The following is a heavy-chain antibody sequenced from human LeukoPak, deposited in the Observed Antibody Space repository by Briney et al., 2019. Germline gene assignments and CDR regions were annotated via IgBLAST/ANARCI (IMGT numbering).Heavy chain of an antibody. J-gene: IGHJ4*02. CDR1: GFTFSSYG. V-gene: IGHV3-48*04. D-gene: IGHD4-17*01. Sequence: GGSLRLSCAASGFTFSSYGMHWVRQAPGKGLEWVSYISSGSSAIYYADSVKGRFTISRDNAKNSLYLQMNSLRAEDTAVYYCAKDHDYGDYGGDYWGQGTLVTVSS. CDR2: ISSGSSAI. CDR3: AKDHDYGDYGGDY.